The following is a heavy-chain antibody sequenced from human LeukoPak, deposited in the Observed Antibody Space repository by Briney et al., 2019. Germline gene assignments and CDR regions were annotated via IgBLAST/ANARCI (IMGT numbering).Heavy chain of an antibody. J-gene: IGHJ4*02. V-gene: IGHV4-39*01. Sequence: SETLSLTCTVSGGSISSSTYYWGWNRQSPGKGLEWIGTISYRGSTYYNPSLKSRITISVDTSKNQFSLKLSSVTAADTAVYYCARGIGYCTNGVCRDYWGQGTLVTVSS. CDR1: GGSISSSTYY. CDR2: ISYRGST. CDR3: ARGIGYCTNGVCRDY. D-gene: IGHD2-8*01.